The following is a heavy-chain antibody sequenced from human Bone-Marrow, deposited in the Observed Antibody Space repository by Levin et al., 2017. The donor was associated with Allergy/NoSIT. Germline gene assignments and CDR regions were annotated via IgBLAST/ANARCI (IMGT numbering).Heavy chain of an antibody. CDR2: FDPEDGEA. CDR1: GYTLTELS. V-gene: IGHV1-24*01. D-gene: IGHD2-2*02. CDR3: ATDLGYCITTSCYSWGY. J-gene: IGHJ4*02. Sequence: GASVKVSCKVSGYTLTELSMHWVRQAPGKGLEWMGGFDPEDGEAIYAQKFQGRVTMSEDTSTDTAYMELSSLRSEDTAVYYCATDLGYCITTSCYSWGYWGQGTLVTVSS.